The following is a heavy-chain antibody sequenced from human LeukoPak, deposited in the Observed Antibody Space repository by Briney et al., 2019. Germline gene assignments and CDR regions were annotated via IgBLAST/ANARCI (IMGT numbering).Heavy chain of an antibody. CDR3: ARVRMSITMVRGVIGYYYYGMDV. CDR1: GGSISSGDYY. Sequence: SETLSLTCTVSGGSISSGDYYWRWIRQPPGKGLEWIGYIYYSGSTYYNPSLKSRVTISVDTSKNQFSLKLSSVTAADTAVYYCARVRMSITMVRGVIGYYYYGMDVWGQGTTVTVSS. D-gene: IGHD3-10*01. CDR2: IYYSGST. V-gene: IGHV4-30-4*01. J-gene: IGHJ6*02.